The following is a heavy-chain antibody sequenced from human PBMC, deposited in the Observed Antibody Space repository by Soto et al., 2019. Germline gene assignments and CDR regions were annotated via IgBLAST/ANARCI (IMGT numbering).Heavy chain of an antibody. J-gene: IGHJ4*02. V-gene: IGHV4-34*11. CDR1: GGSFSGYY. D-gene: IGHD4-4*01. CDR2: IFYSGST. Sequence: SETLSLTCAVYGGSFSGYYWSWIRQSPGKGLEWIGSIFYSGSTNYNPSLKSQVTISVDTSKSQFTLNLNSVTAADTAVYYCARGMTTVTTLDYWGQGTLVTVSS. CDR3: ARGMTTVTTLDY.